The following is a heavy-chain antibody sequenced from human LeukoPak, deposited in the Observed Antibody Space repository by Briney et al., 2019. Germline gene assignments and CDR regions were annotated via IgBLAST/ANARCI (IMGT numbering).Heavy chain of an antibody. CDR2: IYHSGST. D-gene: IGHD6-13*01. CDR3: ARAGSSSWGY. V-gene: IGHV4-30-2*01. CDR1: GGSISSGGYY. J-gene: IGHJ4*02. Sequence: PSETLSLTCTVSGGSISSGGYYWSWIRQPPGKGLEWIGYIYHSGSTYYNPSLKSRVTISVDRSKNQFSLKLSSVTAADTAVYYCARAGSSSWGYWGQGTLVTVSS.